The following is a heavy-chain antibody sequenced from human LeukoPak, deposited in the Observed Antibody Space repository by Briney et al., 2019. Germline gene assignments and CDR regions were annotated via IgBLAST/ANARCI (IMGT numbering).Heavy chain of an antibody. Sequence: SETLSLTCAVYGGSFSGYYWSWIRQPPGKGLEWIGEINHSGSTNYNPSLKSRVTISVDTSKNQFSLKLSSVTAADTAVYYCARVLGDYYGMDVWGQGPRSPSP. V-gene: IGHV4-34*01. CDR1: GGSFSGYY. CDR3: ARVLGDYYGMDV. CDR2: INHSGST. J-gene: IGHJ6*02. D-gene: IGHD2-15*01.